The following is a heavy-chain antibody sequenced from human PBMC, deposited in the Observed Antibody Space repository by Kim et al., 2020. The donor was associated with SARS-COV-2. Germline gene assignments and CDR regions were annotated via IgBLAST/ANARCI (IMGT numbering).Heavy chain of an antibody. Sequence: GGSLRLSCAASGFTFSSYAMHWVRQAPGKGLEWVAVISYDGSNKYYADSVKGRFTISRDNSKNTLYLQMNSLRAEDTAVYYCARDSLTEYYDSGSWFDPWGQGTLVTVSS. CDR1: GFTFSSYA. V-gene: IGHV3-30*04. CDR2: ISYDGSNK. CDR3: ARDSLTEYYDSGSWFDP. D-gene: IGHD3-22*01. J-gene: IGHJ5*02.